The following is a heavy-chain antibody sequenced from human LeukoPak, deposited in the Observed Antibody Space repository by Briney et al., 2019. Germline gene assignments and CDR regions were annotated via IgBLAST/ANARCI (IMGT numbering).Heavy chain of an antibody. CDR3: ARDWSDILPGRPNDY. CDR2: IKEDGGSR. CDR1: GFTFSNYW. Sequence: GGSLRLSCAASGFTFSNYWMSWVRQAPGKGLEWVANIKEDGGSRYYVDSVKGRLTISRDNAKYSLYLQMSSLRVEDTAVYYCARDWSDILPGRPNDYWGRGTLVIVSS. V-gene: IGHV3-7*01. J-gene: IGHJ4*02. D-gene: IGHD3-9*01.